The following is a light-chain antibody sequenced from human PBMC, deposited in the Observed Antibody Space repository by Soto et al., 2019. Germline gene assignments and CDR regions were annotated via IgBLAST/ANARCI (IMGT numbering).Light chain of an antibody. J-gene: IGKJ1*01. CDR1: QSVSSS. V-gene: IGKV3-15*01. CDR2: GAS. Sequence: EIAMTQSPGTLSVSPRERATLSCGASQSVSSSLAWYQQKPGQAPRLLIYGASTRATGIPARFSGSGSGTEFTLTISSLQSEDFAVYYCQQYNNWPWTFGQGTKVEIK. CDR3: QQYNNWPWT.